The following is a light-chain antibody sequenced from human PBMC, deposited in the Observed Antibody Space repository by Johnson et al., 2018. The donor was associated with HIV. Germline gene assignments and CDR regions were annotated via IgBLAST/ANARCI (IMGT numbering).Light chain of an antibody. Sequence: QSVLTQPPSVSAAPGQKVTISCSGSSSNIGNNYVSWYQQLPGTGPKLLIYDNNKRPSGIPDRFSGSKSGTSAALGITGLQTGDEADYYCGTWDSSLSAVVFGTGTKVTVL. CDR3: GTWDSSLSAVV. CDR1: SSNIGNNY. CDR2: DNN. V-gene: IGLV1-51*01. J-gene: IGLJ1*01.